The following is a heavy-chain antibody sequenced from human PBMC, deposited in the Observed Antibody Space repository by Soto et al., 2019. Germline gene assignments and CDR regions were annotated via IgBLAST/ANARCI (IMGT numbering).Heavy chain of an antibody. CDR3: ARERSAAGTGWFDP. D-gene: IGHD6-13*01. J-gene: IGHJ5*02. CDR1: GYTFTSYD. Sequence: ASVKVSFKASGYTFTSYDINWVRQATGQGLEWMGWMNPNSGNTGYAQKFQGRVTMTRNTSISTAYMDLSSLRSEDTAVYYCARERSAAGTGWFDPWGQGTLVTVSS. CDR2: MNPNSGNT. V-gene: IGHV1-8*01.